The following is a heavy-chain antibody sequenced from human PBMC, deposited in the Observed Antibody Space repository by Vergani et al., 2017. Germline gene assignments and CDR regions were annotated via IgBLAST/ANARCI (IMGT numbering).Heavy chain of an antibody. Sequence: QVQLQQWGAGLLKPSETLSLTCAVYGGSFSGYYWSWIRQPPGKGLEWIGEINHSGSTNYNPSLKSRVTISVDTSKNQFSLKRSSVTAADTAVYYCAREGPLFVTNGVWIDPWGQGTLVTVSS. CDR1: GGSFSGYY. CDR2: INHSGST. CDR3: AREGPLFVTNGVWIDP. V-gene: IGHV4-34*01. D-gene: IGHD2-8*01. J-gene: IGHJ5*02.